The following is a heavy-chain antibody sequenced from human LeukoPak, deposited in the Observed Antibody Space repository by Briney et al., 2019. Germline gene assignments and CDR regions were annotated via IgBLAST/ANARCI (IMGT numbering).Heavy chain of an antibody. CDR1: GFTFSSYW. CDR2: IKQDGSEK. CDR3: ARDMKVRGVIIFDY. V-gene: IGHV3-7*01. J-gene: IGHJ4*02. Sequence: GGSLRLSCAASGFTFSSYWMSWVRQAPGKGLEWVANIKQDGSEKYYVDSVKGRFTISRDNAKNSLYLQMNSLRAEDTAVYYCARDMKVRGVIIFDYWGQGTLVTVSS. D-gene: IGHD3-10*01.